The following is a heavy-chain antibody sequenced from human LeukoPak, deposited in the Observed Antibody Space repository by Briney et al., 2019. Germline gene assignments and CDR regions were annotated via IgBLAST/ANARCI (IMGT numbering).Heavy chain of an antibody. CDR2: VYNTGST. CDR1: GGAFNDYY. J-gene: IGHJ4*02. D-gene: IGHD3-3*01. Sequence: KTSETLSLTCTVSGGAFNDYYWTWIRQPAGKGLEWIGRVYNTGSTNYNPSLQSRVTISVDKSRNQIFLKLTSVTAADTGVYYCANNLWSGYYSVDYWGQGILVTVSS. V-gene: IGHV4-4*07. CDR3: ANNLWSGYYSVDY.